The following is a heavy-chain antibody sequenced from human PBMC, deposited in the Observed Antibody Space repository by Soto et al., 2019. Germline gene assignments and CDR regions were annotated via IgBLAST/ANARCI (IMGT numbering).Heavy chain of an antibody. CDR2: INAGNGNT. V-gene: IGHV1-3*01. D-gene: IGHD3-16*01. CDR3: ARSLRHPTAKYYYYGMDV. CDR1: GYTFTSYA. Sequence: ASVKVSCKASGYTFTSYAMHWVRQAPGQRLEWMGWINAGNGNTKYSQKFQGRVTITRDTSASTAYMELSSLRSEDTAVYYCARSLRHPTAKYYYYGMDVWGQGTTVTVSS. J-gene: IGHJ6*02.